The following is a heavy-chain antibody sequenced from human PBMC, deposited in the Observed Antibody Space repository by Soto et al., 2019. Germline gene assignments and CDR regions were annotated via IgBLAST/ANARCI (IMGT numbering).Heavy chain of an antibody. CDR3: ARVYCTNGLCYSLDV. Sequence: PSETLSLTCSVSGGSISSYHWNWIRQAPGKGLEWIGYIHYSGSTNYNPSLKSRVTIIVDTSKNQFSLKLNSVTAADTALYYCARVYCTNGLCYSLDVWGTGTTVTVAS. D-gene: IGHD2-8*01. V-gene: IGHV4-59*01. CDR2: IHYSGST. J-gene: IGHJ6*04. CDR1: GGSISSYH.